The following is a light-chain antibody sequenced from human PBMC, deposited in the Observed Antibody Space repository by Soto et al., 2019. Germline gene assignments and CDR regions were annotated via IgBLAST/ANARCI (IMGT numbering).Light chain of an antibody. Sequence: QSALTQPASVSGSPEQSITISCTGTSNDVGRYNLVSWYQQHPGKAPKVMIYEATKRPSGVSNRFSGSKSGNTASLTISGLQAEDEVDYYCCAYAGSGTVVFGGGTKLTVL. CDR3: CAYAGSGTVV. V-gene: IGLV2-23*01. CDR1: SNDVGRYNL. CDR2: EAT. J-gene: IGLJ3*02.